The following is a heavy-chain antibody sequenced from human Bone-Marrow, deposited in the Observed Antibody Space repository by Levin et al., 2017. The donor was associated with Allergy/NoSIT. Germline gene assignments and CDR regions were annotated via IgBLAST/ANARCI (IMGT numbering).Heavy chain of an antibody. V-gene: IGHV1-8*01. CDR2: MNPNSGNT. Sequence: ASVKVSCKASGYTFTSYDINWVRQATGQGLEWMGWMNPNSGNTGYAQKFQGRVTMTRNTSISTAYMELSSLRSEDTAVYYCARVTTVATSFLLYTTYYFDYWGQGTLVTVSS. CDR3: ARVTTVATSFLLYTTYYFDY. CDR1: GYTFTSYD. D-gene: IGHD4-23*01. J-gene: IGHJ4*02.